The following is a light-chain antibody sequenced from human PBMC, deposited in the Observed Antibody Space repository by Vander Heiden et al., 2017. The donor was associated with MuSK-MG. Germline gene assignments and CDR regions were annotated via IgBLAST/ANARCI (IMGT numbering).Light chain of an antibody. J-gene: IGKJ4*01. Sequence: DIQMTQSPSSLSASVGDRVTITCRASQGFSNYLAWYQQRPGKVPKLLIYAASTLQSGVPSRFSGSASGTDFTLTISSLQPEDVATYYCQKYNSAPLTFGGGTKVEIK. CDR3: QKYNSAPLT. CDR1: QGFSNY. V-gene: IGKV1-27*01. CDR2: AAS.